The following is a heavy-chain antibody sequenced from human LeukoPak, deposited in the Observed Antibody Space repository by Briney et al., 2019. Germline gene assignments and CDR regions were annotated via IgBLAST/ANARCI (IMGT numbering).Heavy chain of an antibody. V-gene: IGHV4-30-4*01. CDR2: IYYSGST. Sequence: SETLSLTCTVSGGSISSGDYYWSWIRQPPGKGLEWIGYIYYSGSTYYNPSLKSRVTISVDTSKKKFSLKLSSVTAADTAVYYCAGDTSGYFVFVDSWGQGTLVTVSS. D-gene: IGHD3-22*01. J-gene: IGHJ4*02. CDR1: GGSISSGDYY. CDR3: AGDTSGYFVFVDS.